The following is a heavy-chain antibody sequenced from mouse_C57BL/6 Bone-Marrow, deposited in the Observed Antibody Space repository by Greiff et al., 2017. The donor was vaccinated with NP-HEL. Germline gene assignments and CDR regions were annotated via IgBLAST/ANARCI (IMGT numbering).Heavy chain of an antibody. Sequence: EVMLVESGGDLVKPGGSLKLSCAASGFTFSSYGMSWVRQTPDKRLEWVATISSGGSYTYYPDSVKGRFTIARDNAKNTLYLQMSSRKSEDTAMYYCARHYYSNYCDYWGQGTTLTVSS. CDR1: GFTFSSYG. J-gene: IGHJ2*01. D-gene: IGHD2-5*01. CDR3: ARHYYSNYCDY. CDR2: ISSGGSYT. V-gene: IGHV5-6*01.